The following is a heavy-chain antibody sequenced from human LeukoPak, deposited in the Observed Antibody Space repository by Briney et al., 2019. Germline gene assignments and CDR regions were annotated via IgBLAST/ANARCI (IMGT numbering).Heavy chain of an antibody. CDR3: AKAAVVGLDY. V-gene: IGHV3-21*04. CDR2: ISSSSSYI. J-gene: IGHJ4*02. D-gene: IGHD6-19*01. Sequence: GGSLRLSCAASGFTFSSYSMNWVRQAPGKGLEWVSSISSSSSYIYYADSVKGRFTISRDNSKNSLYLQMNSLRTEDTALYYCAKAAVVGLDYWGQGTLVTVSS. CDR1: GFTFSSYS.